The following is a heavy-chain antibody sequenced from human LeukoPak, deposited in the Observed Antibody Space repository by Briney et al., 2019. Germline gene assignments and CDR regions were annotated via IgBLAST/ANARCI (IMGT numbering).Heavy chain of an antibody. CDR2: INHSGST. D-gene: IGHD1-14*01. V-gene: IGHV4-34*01. Sequence: SETLSLTCAVYGGSFSGYYWSWIRQPPGKGLEWIGEINHSGSTNYNPSLKSRVTISVDTSKSQFSLKLSSVTAADTAVYYCASLNTRSGIDYWGQGTLVTVSS. CDR3: ASLNTRSGIDY. J-gene: IGHJ4*02. CDR1: GGSFSGYY.